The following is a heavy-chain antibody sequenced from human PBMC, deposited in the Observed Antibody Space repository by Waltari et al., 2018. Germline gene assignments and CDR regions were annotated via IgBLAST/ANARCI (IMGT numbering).Heavy chain of an antibody. D-gene: IGHD3-3*01. CDR3: AKDRGSDDFWSGYLGYYYYGMDV. CDR2: ISGSGGST. Sequence: EVQLLESGGGLVQPGGSLRLSCAASGFTFSSYAMSWVRQAPGKGLEWVSAISGSGGSTYYADSVKGRFTISRDNSKNTLYLQMNSLRAEDTAVYYCAKDRGSDDFWSGYLGYYYYGMDVWGQGTTVTVSS. CDR1: GFTFSSYA. V-gene: IGHV3-23*01. J-gene: IGHJ6*02.